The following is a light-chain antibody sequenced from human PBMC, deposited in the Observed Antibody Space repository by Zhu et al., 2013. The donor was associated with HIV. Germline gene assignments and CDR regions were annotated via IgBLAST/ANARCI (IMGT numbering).Light chain of an antibody. CDR1: QSVSSSY. V-gene: IGKV3-20*01. Sequence: EIVLTQSPGTLSLSPGERATLSCRASQSVSSSYLAWYQQKPGQAPRLLISGASSRATGIPDRFSGSGSGTEFTLTISSLQSEDFAVYYCQQYNNWPYTFGQGTKLEI. J-gene: IGKJ2*01. CDR3: QQYNNWPYT. CDR2: GAS.